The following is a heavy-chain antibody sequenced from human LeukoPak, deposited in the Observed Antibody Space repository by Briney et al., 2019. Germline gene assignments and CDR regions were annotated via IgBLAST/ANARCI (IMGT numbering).Heavy chain of an antibody. J-gene: IGHJ4*02. CDR1: GGSISSSSYY. D-gene: IGHD3-22*01. V-gene: IGHV4-39*01. Sequence: SETLSLTCTVSGGSISSSSYYWGWIRQPPGKGLEWIGSIYYSGSTYYNPSLKSRVTISVDTSKNQFSLKLNSVTAADTAVYYCARQRMMTYYYDSSGYYYAFDYWGQGTLVTVSS. CDR2: IYYSGST. CDR3: ARQRMMTYYYDSSGYYYAFDY.